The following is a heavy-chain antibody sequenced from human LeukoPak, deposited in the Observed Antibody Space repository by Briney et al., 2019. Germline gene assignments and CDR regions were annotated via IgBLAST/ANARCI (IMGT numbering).Heavy chain of an antibody. CDR1: GGTFSSYA. J-gene: IGHJ4*02. CDR3: ARAGRDILTGTAYYFDY. D-gene: IGHD3-9*01. Sequence: ASVKVSCKASGGTFSSYAISWVRQAPGQGLEWMGGIIPIFGTANYAQKFQGRVTITTDESTSTGYMELSSLRSEDTAVYYCARAGRDILTGTAYYFDYWGQGTLVTVSS. V-gene: IGHV1-69*05. CDR2: IIPIFGTA.